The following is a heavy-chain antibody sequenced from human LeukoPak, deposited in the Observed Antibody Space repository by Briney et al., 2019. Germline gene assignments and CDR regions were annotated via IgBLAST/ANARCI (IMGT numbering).Heavy chain of an antibody. CDR1: GFTFTNSW. Sequence: PGGSLRLSCAASGFTFTNSWMHWVHQAPGKGLVWVSRINSDGKTTTYADSAKGRFTISRDNSKNTMYLQMNSLKGEDTAVYYCARRSDPPGRIDHWGQGTLVTVSS. D-gene: IGHD1-14*01. J-gene: IGHJ4*02. CDR3: ARRSDPPGRIDH. V-gene: IGHV3-74*01. CDR2: INSDGKTT.